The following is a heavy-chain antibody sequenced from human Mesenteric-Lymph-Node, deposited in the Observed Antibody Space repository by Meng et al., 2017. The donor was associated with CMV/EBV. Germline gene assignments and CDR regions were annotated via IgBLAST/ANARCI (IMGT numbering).Heavy chain of an antibody. V-gene: IGHV3-33*08. CDR1: GFTFSTYA. Sequence: GESLKISCAAPGFTFSTYAMHWVRQAPGKGLEWVAIVWYDGGKKDYADSVKGRFTISKDNSKNLLYLEMNSLRAEDTAVYYCARDYSSSWYHHYYYYGMDVWGQGTTVTVSS. J-gene: IGHJ6*02. CDR2: VWYDGGKK. D-gene: IGHD6-13*01. CDR3: ARDYSSSWYHHYYYYGMDV.